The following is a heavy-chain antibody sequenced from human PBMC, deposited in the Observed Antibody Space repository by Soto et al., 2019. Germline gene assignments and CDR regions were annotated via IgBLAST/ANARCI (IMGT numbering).Heavy chain of an antibody. Sequence: PGGSLRLSCAASEFTFSSYGMHWVRQAPGKGLEWVAVISYDGSNKYYADSVKGRFTISRDNSKNTLYLQMNSLRAEDTAVYYCAKDPYSYGSHGFDYWGQGTLVTVSS. J-gene: IGHJ4*02. CDR3: AKDPYSYGSHGFDY. D-gene: IGHD5-18*01. V-gene: IGHV3-30*18. CDR1: EFTFSSYG. CDR2: ISYDGSNK.